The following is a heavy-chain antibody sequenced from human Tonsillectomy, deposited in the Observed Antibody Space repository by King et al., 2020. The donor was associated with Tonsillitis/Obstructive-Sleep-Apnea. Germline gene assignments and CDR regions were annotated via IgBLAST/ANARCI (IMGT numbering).Heavy chain of an antibody. CDR2: IYPGDSDT. V-gene: IGHV5-51*03. Sequence: VQLVESGAEVKKPGESLKISCQGSGYSFTTYWIGWVRQMPGKGLEWMGIIYPGDSDTKYSPSFQGLVTISADKSISTAYLQWSSLKASDSAMYYCARSRTPMSTYDDYGMDVWGQGTTVTVSS. D-gene: IGHD5-18*01. CDR1: GYSFTTYW. J-gene: IGHJ6*02. CDR3: ARSRTPMSTYDDYGMDV.